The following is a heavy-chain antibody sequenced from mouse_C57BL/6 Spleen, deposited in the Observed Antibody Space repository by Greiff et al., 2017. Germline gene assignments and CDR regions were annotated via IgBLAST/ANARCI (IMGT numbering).Heavy chain of an antibody. CDR3: ARLGLGRGFDY. D-gene: IGHD4-1*01. V-gene: IGHV1-69*01. CDR2: IDPSDSYT. Sequence: QVQLQQPGAELVMPGASVKLSCKASGYTFTSYWMHWVKQRPGQGLEWIGEIDPSDSYTNYNQKFKGKSTLTVDKSSSTAYMQLSSLTSEDSAVYYCARLGLGRGFDYWGQGTTLTVSS. CDR1: GYTFTSYW. J-gene: IGHJ2*01.